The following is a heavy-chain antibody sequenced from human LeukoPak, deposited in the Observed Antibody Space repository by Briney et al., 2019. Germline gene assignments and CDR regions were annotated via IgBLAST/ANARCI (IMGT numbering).Heavy chain of an antibody. D-gene: IGHD5-12*01. CDR2: ISGSGGST. CDR1: GFTLSSYA. Sequence: GGSLRLSCAASGFTLSSYAMSWVRPAPGKGLEWVSAISGSGGSTYYADSVKGRFTISRDNSKNTLYLQMNSLRAEDTAVYYCAKDLYGYVSNWFDPWGQGTLVTVSS. J-gene: IGHJ5*02. CDR3: AKDLYGYVSNWFDP. V-gene: IGHV3-23*01.